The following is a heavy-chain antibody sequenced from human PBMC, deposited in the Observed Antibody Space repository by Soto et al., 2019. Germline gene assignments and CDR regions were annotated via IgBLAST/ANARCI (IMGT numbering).Heavy chain of an antibody. CDR1: GFIFSRYS. Sequence: PGGSLRLSCAVSGFIFSRYSMNWVRQAPGKGLEWVSSIGTSGSYIYDTGSVKGRFTISRDNTKDSLYLQMNSLRAEDTAIYYCARGSAFIGLDYWGQGTPVTVSS. V-gene: IGHV3-21*01. J-gene: IGHJ4*02. CDR2: IGTSGSYI. CDR3: ARGSAFIGLDY. D-gene: IGHD1-26*01.